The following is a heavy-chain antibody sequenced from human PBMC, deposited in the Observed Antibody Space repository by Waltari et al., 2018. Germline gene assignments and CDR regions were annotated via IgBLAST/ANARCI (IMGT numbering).Heavy chain of an antibody. CDR2: IYYSGST. J-gene: IGHJ4*02. CDR1: GGSISSSSYY. V-gene: IGHV4-39*01. D-gene: IGHD3-22*01. CDR3: ARRYYYDSSGYWSPCDY. Sequence: QLQLQESGPGLVKPSETLSLTCTVSGGSISSSSYYWGWIRQPPGKGLEWIGSIYYSGSTYYNPSLKSRVTISVDTSKNQFSLELSSVTAADTAVYYCARRYYYDSSGYWSPCDYWGQGTLVTVSS.